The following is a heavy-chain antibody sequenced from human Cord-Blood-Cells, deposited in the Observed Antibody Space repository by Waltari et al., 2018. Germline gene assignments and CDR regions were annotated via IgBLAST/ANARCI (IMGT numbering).Heavy chain of an antibody. V-gene: IGHV1-2*04. CDR3: ARDISRVVVVPAAIDY. CDR1: GYTFTGYY. J-gene: IGHJ4*02. D-gene: IGHD2-2*02. CDR2: INPNSGGT. Sequence: QVQLVQSGAEVKKPGASVKVSCKASGYTFTGYYMHWVRQAPGQGLEWMGWINPNSGGTNYAQKFQDWVTMTRDTSISTAYMELSRLRSDDTAVYYCARDISRVVVVPAAIDYWGQGTLVTVSS.